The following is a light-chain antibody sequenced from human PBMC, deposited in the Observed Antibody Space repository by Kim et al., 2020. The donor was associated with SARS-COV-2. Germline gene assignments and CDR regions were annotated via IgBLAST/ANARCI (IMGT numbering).Light chain of an antibody. CDR1: QRVDTAY. CDR3: QQYGSSPYA. V-gene: IGKV3-20*01. CDR2: ETY. J-gene: IGKJ2*01. Sequence: LSPGESATLTCRASQRVDTAYLAWYQRKAGQAPSLFIYETYKRAAGIPDRFSGGGSGTDFTLTISRLEPEDSAVYYCQQYGSSPYAFGQGTKLEI.